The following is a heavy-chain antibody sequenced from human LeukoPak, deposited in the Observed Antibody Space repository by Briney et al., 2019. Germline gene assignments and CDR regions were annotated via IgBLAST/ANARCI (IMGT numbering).Heavy chain of an antibody. J-gene: IGHJ4*02. D-gene: IGHD3-3*01. Sequence: GGSLRLSCAASGFTFSSYSMSWVRQAPGKGLEWVSYISSSSSTIYYADSVKGRFTISRDNAKNPLYLQMNSLRDEDTAVYYCAREEWLLLDYWGQGTLVTVSS. CDR1: GFTFSSYS. CDR3: AREEWLLLDY. V-gene: IGHV3-48*02. CDR2: ISSSSSTI.